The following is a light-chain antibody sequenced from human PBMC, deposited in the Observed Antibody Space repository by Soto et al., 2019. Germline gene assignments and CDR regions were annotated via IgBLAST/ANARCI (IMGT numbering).Light chain of an antibody. V-gene: IGLV2-8*01. CDR2: EVN. Sequence: QSVLTQPPSASGSPGQSVAISCTGTSSDVGGYIYVSWYQQHPGKAPILMIYEVNKPPSGVPDRFSGSKSANTASLTVSGLQDEDEADYDCSSYAGSSNVFGTGTKLTVL. CDR1: SSDVGGYIY. CDR3: SSYAGSSNV. J-gene: IGLJ1*01.